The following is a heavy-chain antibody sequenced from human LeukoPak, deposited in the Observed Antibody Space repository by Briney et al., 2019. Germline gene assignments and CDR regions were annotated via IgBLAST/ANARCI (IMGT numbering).Heavy chain of an antibody. J-gene: IGHJ4*02. Sequence: PSETLSLTCTVSGGSFSSYYWSWIRQPAGKGLEWIGRIYTSGSTNYNPSLKSRVTMSVDTSKNQFSLKLSSVTAADTAVYYCARDSPTGYYYDSSGYYQPHWEFDYWGQGTLVTVSS. V-gene: IGHV4-4*07. CDR1: GGSFSSYY. CDR3: ARDSPTGYYYDSSGYYQPHWEFDY. CDR2: IYTSGST. D-gene: IGHD3-22*01.